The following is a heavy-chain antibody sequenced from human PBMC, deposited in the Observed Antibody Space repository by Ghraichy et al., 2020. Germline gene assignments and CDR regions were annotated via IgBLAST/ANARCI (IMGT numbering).Heavy chain of an antibody. D-gene: IGHD2-2*01. CDR1: GDSLNNYY. J-gene: IGHJ5*02. Sequence: SETLSLTCTVSGDSLNNYYWSWIRQAPGKGLEWIGSIYHNWRTKNNPSLKSRVTMSVDTSKNQFSLSLTSVTAADTAVFYCARDQEWRASSSGFDPWGQGTLVSVSP. CDR2: IYHNWRT. V-gene: IGHV4-59*01. CDR3: ARDQEWRASSSGFDP.